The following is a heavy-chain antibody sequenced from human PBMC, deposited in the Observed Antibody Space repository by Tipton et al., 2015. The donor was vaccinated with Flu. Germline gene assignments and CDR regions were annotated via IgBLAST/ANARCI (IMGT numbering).Heavy chain of an antibody. D-gene: IGHD2-2*01. CDR1: GDSISGFW. J-gene: IGHJ4*02. Sequence: TLSLTCTVSGDSISGFWWNWIRQPAGKGLEWIGHISYTGDTDYNPSLKSRVSMSVDTSKNQLSLKLGSVTAADTAVYYCARGVGNSWYATKWGQGTLVTVSS. CDR2: ISYTGDT. V-gene: IGHV4-4*07. CDR3: ARGVGNSWYATK.